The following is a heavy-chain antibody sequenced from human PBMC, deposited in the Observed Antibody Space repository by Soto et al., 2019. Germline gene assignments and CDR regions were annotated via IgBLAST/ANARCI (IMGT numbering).Heavy chain of an antibody. CDR2: ISSSSSYI. V-gene: IGHV3-21*01. D-gene: IGHD3-3*01. CDR1: GFTFSSYS. CDR3: ARDYDFWSGYYGY. J-gene: IGHJ4*02. Sequence: LSLTCAASGFTFSSYSMNWVRQAPGKGLEWVSSISSSSSYIYYADSVKGRFTISRDNAKNSLYLQMNSLRAEDTAVYYCARDYDFWSGYYGYWGQGTLVTVSS.